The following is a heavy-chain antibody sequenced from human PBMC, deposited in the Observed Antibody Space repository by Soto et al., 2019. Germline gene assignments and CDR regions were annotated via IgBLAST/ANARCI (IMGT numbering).Heavy chain of an antibody. J-gene: IGHJ6*02. Sequence: ASVKVSCKASGYTFTGYYMHWVRQAPGQGLEWMGWINPNSGGTNYARKFQGWVTMTRDTSISTAYMELSRLRSDDTAVYYCAREGSEVWFGELVGYYYGMDVWGQGTTVTVSS. CDR3: AREGSEVWFGELVGYYYGMDV. CDR1: GYTFTGYY. D-gene: IGHD3-10*01. V-gene: IGHV1-2*04. CDR2: INPNSGGT.